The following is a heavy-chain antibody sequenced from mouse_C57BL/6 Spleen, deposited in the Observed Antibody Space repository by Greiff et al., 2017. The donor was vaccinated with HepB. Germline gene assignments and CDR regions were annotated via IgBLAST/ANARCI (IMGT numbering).Heavy chain of an antibody. CDR2: ISDGGSYT. CDR1: GFTFSSYA. J-gene: IGHJ4*01. D-gene: IGHD1-1*01. Sequence: DVMLVESGGGLVKPGGSLKLSCAASGFTFSSYAMSWVRQTPEKRLEWVATISDGGSYTYYPDNVKGRFTISRDNAKNNLYLQMSNLKSEDTAMYYCARGEHYGSSYDYAMDYWGQGTSVTVSS. V-gene: IGHV5-4*03. CDR3: ARGEHYGSSYDYAMDY.